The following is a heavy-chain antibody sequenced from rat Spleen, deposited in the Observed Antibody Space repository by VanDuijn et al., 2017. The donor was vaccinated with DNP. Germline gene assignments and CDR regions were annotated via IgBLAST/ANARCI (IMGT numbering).Heavy chain of an antibody. CDR2: ISHDGRNT. CDR3: TTCWAYAMDA. D-gene: IGHD4-6*01. CDR1: GFTFSDYY. Sequence: EVQLVESGGGLVQPGRSLKLSCAASGFTFSDYYMAWVRQAPTKGLEWVASISHDGRNTYYRDSVKGRFTISRDNAKSSLYLQMDSLRFEDTATYSCTTCWAYAMDAWGPGTSVTVSS. J-gene: IGHJ4*01. V-gene: IGHV5-20*01.